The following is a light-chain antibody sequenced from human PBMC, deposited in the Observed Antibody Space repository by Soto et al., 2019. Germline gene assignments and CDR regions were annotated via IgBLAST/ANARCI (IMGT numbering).Light chain of an antibody. Sequence: DIQMTQSPSSLSASVGDRVTITCRASQSITTYLNWYQKTSGEAPKLLSYAAARLQTGVPSRFSVSGSGTDFPLTIRSLQPEDFATYYCQQAYGVPPTFGQGTKVDIK. CDR1: QSITTY. CDR3: QQAYGVPPT. J-gene: IGKJ1*01. CDR2: AAA. V-gene: IGKV1-39*01.